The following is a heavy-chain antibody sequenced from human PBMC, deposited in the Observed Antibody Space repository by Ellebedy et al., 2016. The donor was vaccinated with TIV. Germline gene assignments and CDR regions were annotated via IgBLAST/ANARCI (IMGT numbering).Heavy chain of an antibody. D-gene: IGHD2-2*01. CDR3: AKEKRYCSSANCPLGY. V-gene: IGHV3-30*18. CDR1: GFTFKSYD. CDR2: ISSDGGRK. J-gene: IGHJ4*02. Sequence: GGSLRLXCAASGFTFKSYDMHWVRQVPGKGLEWVAVISSDGGRKHYADSVKGRFTISRDNSKNTLFLQTNSLRPEDAAVFYCAKEKRYCSSANCPLGYWGQGNLVTVSS.